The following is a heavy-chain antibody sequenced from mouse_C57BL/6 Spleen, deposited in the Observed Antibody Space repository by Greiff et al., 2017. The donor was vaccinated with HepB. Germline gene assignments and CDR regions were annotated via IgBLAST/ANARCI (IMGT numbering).Heavy chain of an antibody. CDR2: IDPSDSET. D-gene: IGHD1-1*01. V-gene: IGHV1-52*01. CDR3: ARLDYGSSFDY. J-gene: IGHJ2*01. Sequence: VQLQQPGAELVRSGSSVKLSCKASGYTFTSYWMHWVKQRPIQGLEWIGNIDPSDSETHYNQKFKDKATLTVDKSSSTAYMQLSSLTSEDSAVYYCARLDYGSSFDYWGQGTTLTVSS. CDR1: GYTFTSYW.